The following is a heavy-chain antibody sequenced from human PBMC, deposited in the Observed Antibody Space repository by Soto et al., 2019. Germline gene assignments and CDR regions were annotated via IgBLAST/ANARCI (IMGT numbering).Heavy chain of an antibody. CDR1: GFTLSSYE. CDR2: ISNDGSSQ. D-gene: IGHD3-3*01. J-gene: IGHJ6*02. Sequence: PGGSLRLSCAASGFTLSSYEMHWVRQAPGKGLEWVAVISNDGSSQYYADSVKGRFTISRDNSKNTLYLQMNSLSTEDTAVYFYSNDVPLRVSSVYYYFGIAVWGLGTTVTVSS. CDR3: SNDVPLRVSSVYYYFGIAV. V-gene: IGHV3-30*18.